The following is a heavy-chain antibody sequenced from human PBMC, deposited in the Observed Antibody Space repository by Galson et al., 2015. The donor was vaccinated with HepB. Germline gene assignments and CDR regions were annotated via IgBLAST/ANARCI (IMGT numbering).Heavy chain of an antibody. V-gene: IGHV4-39*01. D-gene: IGHD2-2*01. CDR3: AGTSYCSTSSCYFSGTHKFDY. CDR1: GGSISNKGYY. CDR2: IYYTGST. Sequence: SETLSLTCTVSGGSISNKGYYWGWIRQPPGKGLEWIGTIYYTGSTYYNPSLKSRVTISVDTSKDQFSLKLSAVTAAETAMYYCAGTSYCSTSSCYFSGTHKFDYWGQGIMVTVSS. J-gene: IGHJ4*02.